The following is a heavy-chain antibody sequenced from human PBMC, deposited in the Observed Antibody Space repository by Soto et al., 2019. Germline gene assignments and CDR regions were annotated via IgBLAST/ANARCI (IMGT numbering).Heavy chain of an antibody. V-gene: IGHV4-39*01. CDR1: GGSISSNSHY. CDR2: IYYRGST. J-gene: IGHJ3*02. Sequence: SETLSLTCTVSGGSISSNSHYWGWIRQPPGKGLEWIGSIYYRGSTFYAASLESRVTISVDTSKNQFSLRLSSVTAADTAVYFCERHTGLSGYENSVDIWGQGTMVTV. D-gene: IGHD5-12*01. CDR3: ERHTGLSGYENSVDI.